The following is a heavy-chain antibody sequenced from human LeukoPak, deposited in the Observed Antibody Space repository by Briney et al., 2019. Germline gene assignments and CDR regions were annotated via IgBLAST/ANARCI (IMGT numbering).Heavy chain of an antibody. CDR2: INHSGST. V-gene: IGHV4-34*01. Sequence: SETLSLTCAVYGGSFSGYYWSWIRQPPGKGLEWIGEINHSGSTNYNPSLKSRVAISVDTSKNQFSLKLSSVTAADTAVYYCARGHIAAAGTWFDPWGQGTLVTVSS. J-gene: IGHJ5*02. CDR3: ARGHIAAAGTWFDP. CDR1: GGSFSGYY. D-gene: IGHD6-13*01.